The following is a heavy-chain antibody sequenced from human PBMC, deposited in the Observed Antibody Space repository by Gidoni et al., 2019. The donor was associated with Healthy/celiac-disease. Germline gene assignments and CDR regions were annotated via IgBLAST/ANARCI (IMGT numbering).Heavy chain of an antibody. D-gene: IGHD6-19*01. CDR1: GWSFSGYY. CDR2: INHSGST. V-gene: IGHV4-34*01. CDR3: ARGRVAGTGFVRY. J-gene: IGHJ4*02. Sequence: QVQLQQWGAGLLKPSETLSLTCAVYGWSFSGYYWSWIRQPPGKGLEWIGEINHSGSTNYNPSLKSRVTIAVDTSKNQFSLKLSSVTAADTAVYYCARGRVAGTGFVRYWGQGTLVTVSS.